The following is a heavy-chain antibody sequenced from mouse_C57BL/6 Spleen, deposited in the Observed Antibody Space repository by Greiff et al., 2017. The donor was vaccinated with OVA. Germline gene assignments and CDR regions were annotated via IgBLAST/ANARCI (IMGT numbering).Heavy chain of an antibody. CDR1: GFTFSSYA. Sequence: EVLLVESGGGLVKPGASLKLSCAASGFTFSSYAMTWVRQTPEKGLEWVATISDGGSYTYYPDNVKGRFTIARDNTKNNLYLQMSNLESEETDVYYCASDDRHCDMDDWGTGTSVTVSS. CDR3: ASDDRHCDMDD. V-gene: IGHV5-4*01. J-gene: IGHJ4*01. CDR2: ISDGGSYT.